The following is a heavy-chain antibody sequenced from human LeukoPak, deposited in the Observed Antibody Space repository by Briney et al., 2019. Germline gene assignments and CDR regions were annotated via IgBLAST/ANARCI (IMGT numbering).Heavy chain of an antibody. CDR3: AKDTRGDYGWDFDY. J-gene: IGHJ4*02. CDR2: IRYDGSNK. CDR1: GFTFSNYA. Sequence: PGGSLRLSCAASGFTFSNYAMHWVRQAPGKGLEWVAFIRYDGSNKYYADSVKGRFPISRDNSKNTLYLQMNSLRAEDAAVYYCAKDTRGDYGWDFDYWGQGTLVTVSS. V-gene: IGHV3-30*02. D-gene: IGHD3-10*01.